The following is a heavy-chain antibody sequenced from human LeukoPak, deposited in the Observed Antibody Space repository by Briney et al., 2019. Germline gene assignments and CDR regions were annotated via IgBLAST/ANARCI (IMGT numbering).Heavy chain of an antibody. D-gene: IGHD2-2*01. J-gene: IGHJ4*02. CDR3: ARGFVVVPAALGY. V-gene: IGHV1-18*04. CDR1: GYTFTSCG. Sequence: APVSMSCTAFGYTFTSCGISWERQAPGQGLEWMGWISAYNGNTNYAQKLQGRVTMTTDTSTSTAYMELRSLRSDDTAVYYCARGFVVVPAALGYWGQGTLVTVSS. CDR2: ISAYNGNT.